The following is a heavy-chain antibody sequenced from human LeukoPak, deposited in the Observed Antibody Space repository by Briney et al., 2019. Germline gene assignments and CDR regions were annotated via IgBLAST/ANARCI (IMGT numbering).Heavy chain of an antibody. J-gene: IGHJ4*02. CDR1: GGSISSSSYY. Sequence: SETLSLTCTVSGGSISSSSYYWGWIRQPPGKGLEWIGSIYYSGSTYYNPSLKSRVTISVDTSKNQFSLKLSSVTAADTAVYYCARGRGYYDSSGYSLPTDYWGQGTLVTVSS. V-gene: IGHV4-39*01. CDR3: ARGRGYYDSSGYSLPTDY. D-gene: IGHD3-22*01. CDR2: IYYSGST.